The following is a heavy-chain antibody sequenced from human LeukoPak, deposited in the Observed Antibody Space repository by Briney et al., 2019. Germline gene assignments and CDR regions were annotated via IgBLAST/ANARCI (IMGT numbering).Heavy chain of an antibody. J-gene: IGHJ2*01. CDR2: ISASGGST. CDR3: ATRVGLTRYWYFDL. CDR1: GFTFSNNA. Sequence: GGSLRLSCAASGFTFSNNAMSWVRQAPGKGLEWVSSISASGGSTSYADSVKGRSTFSRDNSKNTLYLQMNSLRVEDTAVYYCATRVGLTRYWYFDLWGRGTLVTVSS. V-gene: IGHV3-23*01.